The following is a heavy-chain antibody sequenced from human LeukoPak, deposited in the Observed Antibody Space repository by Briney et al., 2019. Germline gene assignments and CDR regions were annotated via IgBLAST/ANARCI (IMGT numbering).Heavy chain of an antibody. Sequence: SQTLSLTCTVSGGSISSGSYYWSWIRQPAGKGLEWIGRIYTSGSTNYNPSLKSRVTISVDTSKNQFSLKLSSVTAADTAEYYCAGAFRVVVIEDASDIWGQGTMVTVSS. CDR1: GGSISSGSYY. CDR2: IYTSGST. V-gene: IGHV4-61*02. CDR3: AGAFRVVVIEDASDI. J-gene: IGHJ3*02. D-gene: IGHD3-22*01.